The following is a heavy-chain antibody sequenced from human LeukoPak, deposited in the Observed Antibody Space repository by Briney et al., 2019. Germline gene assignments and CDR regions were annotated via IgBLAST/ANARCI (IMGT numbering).Heavy chain of an antibody. D-gene: IGHD6-19*01. CDR2: INPNSGGT. J-gene: IGHJ4*02. CDR1: GYTFTGYY. V-gene: IGHV1-2*02. CDR3: ARGASSIAVAGRVNY. Sequence: ASVKVSCKASGYTFTGYYMRWVRQAPGQGLEWMGWINPNSGGTNYAQKFQGRVTMTRDTSISTAYMELSRLRSDDTAVYYCARGASSIAVAGRVNYWGQGTLVTVSS.